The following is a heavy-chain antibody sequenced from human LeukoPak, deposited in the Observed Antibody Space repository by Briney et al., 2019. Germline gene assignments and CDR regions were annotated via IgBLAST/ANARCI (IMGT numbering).Heavy chain of an antibody. CDR2: IIPIFGTA. Sequence: SVKVSCKASGGTFSSYAISWVRQAPGQGLEWMGGIIPIFGTANYAQKFQGRVTITADESTSTAYMELSRLRSDDTAVYYCASFVCSGGSCSSVFDYWGQGTLVTVSS. V-gene: IGHV1-69*13. D-gene: IGHD2-15*01. J-gene: IGHJ4*02. CDR1: GGTFSSYA. CDR3: ASFVCSGGSCSSVFDY.